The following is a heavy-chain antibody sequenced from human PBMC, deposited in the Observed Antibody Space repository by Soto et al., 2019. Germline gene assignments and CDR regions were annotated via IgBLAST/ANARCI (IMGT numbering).Heavy chain of an antibody. CDR2: ISGSGGST. J-gene: IGHJ4*02. D-gene: IGHD1-26*01. V-gene: IGHV3-23*01. CDR3: AKDGGSGSYYGY. Sequence: EVQLLESGGGLVQPGGSLRLSCAASGFTFSSYAMSWVRQAPGKGLEWVSAISGSGGSTYYADSVKGRFTIPRDNSKNTLYRQMNSLRAEDTAVYYCAKDGGSGSYYGYWGQGTLVTVSS. CDR1: GFTFSSYA.